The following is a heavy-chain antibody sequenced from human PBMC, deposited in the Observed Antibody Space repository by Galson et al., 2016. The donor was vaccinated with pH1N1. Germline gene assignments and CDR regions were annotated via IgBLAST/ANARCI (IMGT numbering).Heavy chain of an antibody. CDR3: ARDDYGRYFDY. CDR2: FNPDNGNT. D-gene: IGHD3-16*01. CDR1: GYTFTTYL. Sequence: SVKVSCKASGYTFTTYLIHWVRQAPGEKLEWMGWFNPDNGNTKYSQRFQDRVTFTRDTSATTAYMEMSSLRSEDTAVYYCARDDYGRYFDYWGQGTLVTVSS. J-gene: IGHJ4*02. V-gene: IGHV1-3*01.